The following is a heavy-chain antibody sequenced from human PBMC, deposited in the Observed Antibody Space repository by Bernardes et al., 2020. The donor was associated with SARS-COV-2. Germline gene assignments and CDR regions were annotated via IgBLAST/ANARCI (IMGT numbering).Heavy chain of an antibody. J-gene: IGHJ6*02. D-gene: IGHD2-15*01. Sequence: GGSLRLSCAASGFTFSSYAMHWVRQAPGKGLEWVAVISHDGSNKYYADSVKGRFTISRDNSKNTLYLQMNSLRAEDTAVYYCARASGGNYYYGMDVWGQGTTVTVSS. CDR3: ARASGGNYYYGMDV. V-gene: IGHV3-30-3*01. CDR1: GFTFSSYA. CDR2: ISHDGSNK.